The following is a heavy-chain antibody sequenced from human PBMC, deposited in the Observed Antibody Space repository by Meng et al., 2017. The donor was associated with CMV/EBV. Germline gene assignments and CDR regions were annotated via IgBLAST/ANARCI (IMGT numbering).Heavy chain of an antibody. J-gene: IGHJ6*02. V-gene: IGHV5-51*01. D-gene: IGHD3-16*01. CDR1: GYSFTSYW. CDR3: ARLCFPGAGGECYYYGMDV. Sequence: GESLKISCKGSGYSFTSYWIGWVRQMPGKGLEWMGIIYPGDPDTRYSPSFQGQVTISADKSISTAYLQWSSLKASDTAMYYCARLCFPGAGGECYYYGMDVWGQGTTVTVSS. CDR2: IYPGDPDT.